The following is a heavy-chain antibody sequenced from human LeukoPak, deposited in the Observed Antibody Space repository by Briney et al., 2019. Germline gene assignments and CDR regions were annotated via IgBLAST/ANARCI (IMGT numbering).Heavy chain of an antibody. D-gene: IGHD6-19*01. V-gene: IGHV4-4*07. J-gene: IGHJ4*02. CDR2: IYSSGST. CDR1: GGSISSYY. Sequence: SETLSLTCAVSGGSISSYYWSWIRQPAGKGLEWIGRIYSSGSTNYNPSLKSRVTMSVDTSKNQFSLKLSSVTAADTAVYYCAREVYSSGWYTSNYFDYWGQGTLVTVSS. CDR3: AREVYSSGWYTSNYFDY.